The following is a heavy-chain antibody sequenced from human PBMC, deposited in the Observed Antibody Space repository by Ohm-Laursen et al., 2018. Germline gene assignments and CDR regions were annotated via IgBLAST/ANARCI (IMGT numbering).Heavy chain of an antibody. CDR1: GYSISSGYY. CDR2: IYHSGST. V-gene: IGHV4-38-2*01. J-gene: IGHJ3*02. Sequence: GTLSLTCVVSGYSISSGYYWGWIRQPPGKGLEWIGCIYHSGSTYYNPSLKSRFTISVDMSKNQFSLKVSSVTAADTAVYYCARVTGESAFDIWGQGTMVTVSS. CDR3: ARVTGESAFDI. D-gene: IGHD7-27*01.